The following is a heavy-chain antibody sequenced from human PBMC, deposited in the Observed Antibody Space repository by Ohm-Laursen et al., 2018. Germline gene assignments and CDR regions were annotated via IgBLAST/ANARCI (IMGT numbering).Heavy chain of an antibody. CDR2: IRDSGDTT. CDR3: AKGLTVTSSPYSYYGMDV. D-gene: IGHD4-17*01. V-gene: IGHV3-23*01. Sequence: SLRLSCAATGFTFSRYAMSWVRQAPGKGLEWVSGIRDSGDTTYYADSVKDRFTVSRDNSKNTLYLQMNSLRAEDTALYYCAKGLTVTSSPYSYYGMDVWGQGTTVTVSS. J-gene: IGHJ6*02. CDR1: GFTFSRYA.